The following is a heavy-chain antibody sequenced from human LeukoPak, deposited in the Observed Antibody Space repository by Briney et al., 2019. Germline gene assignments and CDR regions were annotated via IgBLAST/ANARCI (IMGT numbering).Heavy chain of an antibody. Sequence: MTGGSLRLSCAASGFTFSSYSMNWVRQAPGKGLEWVSSISSSSSYIYYADSVKGRFTISRDNAKNSLYLQMNSLRAEDTAVYYCAKDSGDGYNYDAFDIWGQGTMVTVSS. V-gene: IGHV3-21*04. CDR3: AKDSGDGYNYDAFDI. J-gene: IGHJ3*02. CDR1: GFTFSSYS. CDR2: ISSSSSYI. D-gene: IGHD5-24*01.